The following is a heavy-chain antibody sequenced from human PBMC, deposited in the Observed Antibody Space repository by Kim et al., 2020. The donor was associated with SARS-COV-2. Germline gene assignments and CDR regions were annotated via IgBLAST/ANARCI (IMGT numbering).Heavy chain of an antibody. J-gene: IGHJ3*02. V-gene: IGHV3-30*02. D-gene: IGHD2-8*01. Sequence: GRFPISRDNSKNTLYLQMISLRAEDTAVYYCAKGARYCTNGVCFSEAFDNWGQGTMVTVSS. CDR3: AKGARYCTNGVCFSEAFDN.